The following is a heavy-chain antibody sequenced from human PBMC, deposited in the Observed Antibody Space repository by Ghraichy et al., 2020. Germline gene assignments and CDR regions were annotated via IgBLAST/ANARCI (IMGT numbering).Heavy chain of an antibody. CDR2: IYYSGST. CDR1: GGSISSGGYY. Sequence: TLSLTCTVSGGSISSGGYYWSWIRQHPGKGLEWIGYIYYSGSTYYNPSLKSRVTISVDTSKNQFSLKLSSVTAADTAVYYCARERDTIFGVAPSNWFDPWGQGTLVTVSS. CDR3: ARERDTIFGVAPSNWFDP. D-gene: IGHD3-3*01. J-gene: IGHJ5*02. V-gene: IGHV4-31*03.